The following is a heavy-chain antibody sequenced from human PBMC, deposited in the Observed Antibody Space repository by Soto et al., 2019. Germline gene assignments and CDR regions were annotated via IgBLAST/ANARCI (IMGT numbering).Heavy chain of an antibody. CDR3: ARLSSPKVYYYYGMDV. J-gene: IGHJ6*02. CDR2: IDPGDSDT. V-gene: IGHV5-51*01. CDR1: GYSFTSYW. Sequence: PGESLKISXKGSGYSFTSYWIGWVRQMPGKGLEWMGRIDPGDSDTRYSPSFQGQITISADKSISTAYLQWSSLKASDTAMYYCARLSSPKVYYYYGMDVWGQGTTVTVSS.